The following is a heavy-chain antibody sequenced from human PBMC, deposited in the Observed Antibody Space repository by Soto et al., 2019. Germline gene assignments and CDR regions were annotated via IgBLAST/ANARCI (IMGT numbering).Heavy chain of an antibody. CDR3: AKATATGGGAFEI. V-gene: IGHV3-23*01. CDR1: GFICSSYD. CDR2: ILVGGST. J-gene: IGHJ3*02. D-gene: IGHD2-8*02. Sequence: PGGSLRLSCGVSGFICSSYDMSWVRQAPGKGLEWVSTILVGGSTHYEDSVKGRFTISRDTSKNTVYLQMNSLTAGDTAVYYCAKATATGGGAFEIYGQGTMVTV.